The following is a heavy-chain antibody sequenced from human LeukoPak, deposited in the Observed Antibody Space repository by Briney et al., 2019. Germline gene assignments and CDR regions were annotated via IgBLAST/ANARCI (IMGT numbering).Heavy chain of an antibody. V-gene: IGHV1-18*01. CDR2: ISAYNGNT. CDR1: GYTFTSYG. Sequence: ASVKVSCKASGYTFTSYGISWVRQAPGQGLEWMGWISAYNGNTNYARKLQGRVTMTTDTSTSTAYMELRSLRSDDTAVYYCASDPGYGSGSYYPRYYYYGMDVWGQGTTVTVSS. CDR3: ASDPGYGSGSYYPRYYYYGMDV. D-gene: IGHD3-10*01. J-gene: IGHJ6*02.